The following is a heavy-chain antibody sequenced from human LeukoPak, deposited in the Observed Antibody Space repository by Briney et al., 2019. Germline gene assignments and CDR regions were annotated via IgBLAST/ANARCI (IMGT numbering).Heavy chain of an antibody. J-gene: IGHJ4*02. Sequence: SVKVSCKASGGTFSSYAISWVRQAPGQGLEWMGRIIPIFGTANYAQRFQGRVTITADKSTSTAYMELSSLRSEDTAVYYCARDNDISPIHWGQGTLVTVSS. D-gene: IGHD3-9*01. CDR2: IIPIFGTA. CDR1: GGTFSSYA. CDR3: ARDNDISPIH. V-gene: IGHV1-69*06.